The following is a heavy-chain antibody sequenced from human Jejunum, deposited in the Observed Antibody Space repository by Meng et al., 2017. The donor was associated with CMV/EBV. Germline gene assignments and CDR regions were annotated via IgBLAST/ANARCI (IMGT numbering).Heavy chain of an antibody. CDR3: ARPIGAAGTGFDP. D-gene: IGHD6-13*01. J-gene: IGHJ5*02. Sequence: CASSGFPFSSFNIHWVRQAPGKGLEWVAVISYDGSNKYYADPVKGRFSISRDNSKNTLYLQMNSLRTEDTAVYYCARPIGAAGTGFDPWGQGTLVTVSS. CDR2: ISYDGSNK. CDR1: GFPFSSFN. V-gene: IGHV3-30-3*01.